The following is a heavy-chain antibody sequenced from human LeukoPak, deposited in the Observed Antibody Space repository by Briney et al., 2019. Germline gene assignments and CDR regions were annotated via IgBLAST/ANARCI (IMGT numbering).Heavy chain of an antibody. CDR3: ARYGIYYYYMDV. CDR1: GGTFSSYA. Sequence: SVKVSCKASGGTFSSYAISWVRQAPGQGLEWMGGIIPIFGTANYAQKFQGRVTITADESTSTAYVELSSLRSEDTAVYYCARYGIYYYYMDVWGKGTTVTVSS. V-gene: IGHV1-69*13. J-gene: IGHJ6*03. D-gene: IGHD1-1*01. CDR2: IIPIFGTA.